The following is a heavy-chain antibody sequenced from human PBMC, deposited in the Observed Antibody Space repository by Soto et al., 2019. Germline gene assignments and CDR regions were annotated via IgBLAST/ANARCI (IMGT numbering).Heavy chain of an antibody. CDR1: GGTFSSYA. Sequence: GASVKVSCKASGGTFSSYAISWVRQAPGQGLEWMGGIIPIFGTANYAQKFQGRVTITADESTSTAYMELSSLRSEDTAVYYCARYRTNGVLKTHYYYYYGMDVWGQGTTVTVSS. V-gene: IGHV1-69*13. CDR2: IIPIFGTA. D-gene: IGHD2-8*01. CDR3: ARYRTNGVLKTHYYYYYGMDV. J-gene: IGHJ6*02.